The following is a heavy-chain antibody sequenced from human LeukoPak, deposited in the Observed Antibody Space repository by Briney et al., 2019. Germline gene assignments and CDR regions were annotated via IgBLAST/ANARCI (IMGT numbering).Heavy chain of an antibody. CDR2: IYYSGRT. Sequence: SETLSLTCTVSGGSINSSSYYGGWLRPPPGKGLEWIGTIYYSGRTYNNPSLKSRVTISVDTSKNQFSLKLSSVTAADTAVYYCARHVGGSYSLPFDYWGQGTLVTVSS. D-gene: IGHD1-26*01. CDR1: GGSINSSSYY. CDR3: ARHVGGSYSLPFDY. J-gene: IGHJ4*02. V-gene: IGHV4-39*01.